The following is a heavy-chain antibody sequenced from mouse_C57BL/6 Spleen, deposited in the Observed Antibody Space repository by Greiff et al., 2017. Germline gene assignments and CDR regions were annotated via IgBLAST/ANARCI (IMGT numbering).Heavy chain of an antibody. V-gene: IGHV1-55*01. J-gene: IGHJ4*01. CDR1: GYTFTSYW. D-gene: IGHD1-1*01. CDR3: AREGTTVVAKRDY. Sequence: VQLQQPGAELVKPGASVKMSCKASGYTFTSYWITWVKQRPGQGLEWIGDIYPGSGSTNYNEKFKSKATLTVEKSSSTAYMQLSSLTSEDSAVYYCAREGTTVVAKRDYWGQGTSVTVSS. CDR2: IYPGSGST.